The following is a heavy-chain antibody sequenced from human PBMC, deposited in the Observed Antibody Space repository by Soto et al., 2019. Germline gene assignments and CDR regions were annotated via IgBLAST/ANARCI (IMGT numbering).Heavy chain of an antibody. V-gene: IGHV3-23*01. D-gene: IGHD3-9*01. Sequence: GGSLRLSCVASGFTFDDYAMHWVRQAPGKGLEWVSAISGSGGSTYYADSVKGRFTISRDNAKNTLYLQMNSLGAEDTAVYYCARDLFAGQQLVIPWFEPWGQGTLVTVSS. CDR1: GFTFDDYA. CDR2: ISGSGGST. J-gene: IGHJ5*02. CDR3: ARDLFAGQQLVIPWFEP.